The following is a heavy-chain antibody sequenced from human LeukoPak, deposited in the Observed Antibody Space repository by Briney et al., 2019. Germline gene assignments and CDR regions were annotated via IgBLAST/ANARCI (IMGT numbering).Heavy chain of an antibody. CDR1: GFTFSSYS. CDR2: ISSSSSPI. Sequence: PGGSLRLSCAASGFTFSSYSMNWVRQAPGKGLEWISYISSSSSPIFYADSVKGRFTFSRDNAKNSLYLQMNSLRDEDTAVYYCAMDIVPAGNIWGQGTMVTVSS. J-gene: IGHJ3*02. CDR3: AMDIVPAGNI. V-gene: IGHV3-48*02. D-gene: IGHD5-12*01.